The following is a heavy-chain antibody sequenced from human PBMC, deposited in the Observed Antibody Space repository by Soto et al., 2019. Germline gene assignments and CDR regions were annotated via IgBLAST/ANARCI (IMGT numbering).Heavy chain of an antibody. CDR3: ARVQGKSIAARRGYYGMDV. V-gene: IGHV3-13*01. CDR1: GFTFSSYD. Sequence: PGGSLRLSCAASGFTFSSYDMHWVRQATGKGLEWVSAIGTAGDTYYPGSVKGQFTISRENAKNSLYLQMNSLRAGDTAVYYCARVQGKSIAARRGYYGMDVWGQGTTVTVSS. J-gene: IGHJ6*02. CDR2: IGTAGDT. D-gene: IGHD6-6*01.